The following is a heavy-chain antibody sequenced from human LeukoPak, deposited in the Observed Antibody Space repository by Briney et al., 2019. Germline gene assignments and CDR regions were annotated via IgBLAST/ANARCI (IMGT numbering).Heavy chain of an antibody. CDR2: ISSSGSTI. D-gene: IGHD3-22*01. CDR3: ARVPSHYYDSSGQGLRPAEYFQH. J-gene: IGHJ1*01. Sequence: GGSLRLSCAASGFTFSSYEMNWLRQAPGKGLEWVSYISSSGSTIYYADSVKGRFTVSRDNAKNSLYLQMNSLRAEDTAVYYCARVPSHYYDSSGQGLRPAEYFQHWGQGTLVTVSS. CDR1: GFTFSSYE. V-gene: IGHV3-48*03.